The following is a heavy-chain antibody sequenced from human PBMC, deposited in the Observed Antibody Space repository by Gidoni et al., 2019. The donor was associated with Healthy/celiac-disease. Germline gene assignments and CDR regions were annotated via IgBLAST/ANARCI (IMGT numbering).Heavy chain of an antibody. D-gene: IGHD6-13*01. CDR3: AADSSSSGWWFDP. J-gene: IGHJ5*02. CDR2: IVVGSGNT. CDR1: AFTFTSSA. V-gene: IGHV1-58*01. Sequence: QMQLVQSGHEVKKPGTSVKVSCKASAFTFTSSAVQWVRQARGQRLEWIGWIVVGSGNTNYAQKFQERVTITRDMSTSTAYMELSSLRSEDTAVYYCAADSSSSGWWFDPWGQGTLVTVSS.